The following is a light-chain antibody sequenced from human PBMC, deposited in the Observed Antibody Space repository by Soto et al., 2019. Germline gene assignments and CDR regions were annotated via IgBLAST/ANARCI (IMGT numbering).Light chain of an antibody. J-gene: IGKJ2*01. V-gene: IGKV3-15*01. Sequence: IVMTQSPATLSVSPGEGATLSCRASQSVYSNLAWYQQKPGQAPRLLIYAASTRASGIPARFSGGGSGTEFTLTISGLQSEDFAVYYCQQYNNWPPYTFGQGTKLEIK. CDR1: QSVYSN. CDR2: AAS. CDR3: QQYNNWPPYT.